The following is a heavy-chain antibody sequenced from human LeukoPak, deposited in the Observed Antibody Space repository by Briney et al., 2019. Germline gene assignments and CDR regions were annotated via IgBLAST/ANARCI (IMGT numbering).Heavy chain of an antibody. CDR3: ARLRVVAAPDY. D-gene: IGHD2-15*01. CDR1: GGSISSSSYY. J-gene: IGHJ4*02. Sequence: SETLSLTCTVSGGSISSSSYYWGWIRPPPGKGLEWIGSIYYSGSTYYNPSLKSRVTISVDTSKNQFSLKLSSVPAADTAVYYCARLRVVAAPDYWGQGTLVTVSS. V-gene: IGHV4-39*01. CDR2: IYYSGST.